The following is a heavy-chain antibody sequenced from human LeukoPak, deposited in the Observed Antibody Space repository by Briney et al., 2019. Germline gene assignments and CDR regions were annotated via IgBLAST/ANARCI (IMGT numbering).Heavy chain of an antibody. CDR3: TRNTVTVHFDY. CDR2: IRSKAFGGTP. CDR1: GFTFDDYA. Sequence: GGSLRLSCPASGFTFDDYAVSWFRQAPGKGLERVGFIRSKAFGGTPEYAASVRGRFTISRDDSKSIAYLQMNSLKTEDTAVYYCTRNTVTVHFDYWSQGTLVTVSS. D-gene: IGHD4-17*01. V-gene: IGHV3-49*03. J-gene: IGHJ4*02.